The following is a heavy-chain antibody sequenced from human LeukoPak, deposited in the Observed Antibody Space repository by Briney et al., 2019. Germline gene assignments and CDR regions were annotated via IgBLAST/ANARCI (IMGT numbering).Heavy chain of an antibody. V-gene: IGHV3-64D*06. Sequence: GGSLRLSFSASGFTFSSYAMHWVRQATGKGLEYVSAISSNGGSTYYADSVKGRFTISRDNSKNTLYLQMSSLRAEDTAVYYCVSLYYDILTGTDYWGQGTLVTVSS. D-gene: IGHD3-9*01. CDR3: VSLYYDILTGTDY. CDR1: GFTFSSYA. CDR2: ISSNGGST. J-gene: IGHJ4*02.